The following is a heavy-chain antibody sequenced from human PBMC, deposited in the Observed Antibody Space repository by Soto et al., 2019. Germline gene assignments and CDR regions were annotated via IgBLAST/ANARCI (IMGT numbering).Heavy chain of an antibody. CDR2: INPKRGGT. CDR3: DWCDSTDCSNGVCYFFYYHGMDV. D-gene: IGHD2-8*01. CDR1: GYSFTDYH. J-gene: IGHJ6*02. Sequence: ASVKVSCKASGYSFTDYHIHWVRQAPGQGLEWLGRINPKRGGTSTAQKFQGWVTMTTNTSISTASMELIRLTSDDTAIYYFDWCDSTDCSNGVCYFFYYHGMDVWGQGXTFTVSS. V-gene: IGHV1-2*04.